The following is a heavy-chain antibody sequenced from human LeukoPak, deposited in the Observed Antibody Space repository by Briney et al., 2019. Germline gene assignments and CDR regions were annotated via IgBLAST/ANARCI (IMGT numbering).Heavy chain of an antibody. CDR2: ISAYNGNT. CDR3: ARGDCSSTSCYRGNWFDP. J-gene: IGHJ5*02. CDR1: GYTFTSYG. D-gene: IGHD2-2*01. V-gene: IGHV1-18*01. Sequence: ASVKVSCKASGYTFTSYGISWVRQAPGQGLEWMGWISAYNGNTNYAQKLQGRVTITTDESTSTAYMELSSLRSEDTAVYYCARGDCSSTSCYRGNWFDPWGQGTLVTVSS.